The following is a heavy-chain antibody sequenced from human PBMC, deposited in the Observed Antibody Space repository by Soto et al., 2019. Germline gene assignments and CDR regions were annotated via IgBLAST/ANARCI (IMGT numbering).Heavy chain of an antibody. Sequence: QVQLQESGPGLVKPSETLSLTCTVSGGSVSSGSYYWSWIRQPPGKGLEWIGYIYYSGSTNYNPSLKRRVTTSVDTSKNRFSLKLSSVTAADTAVYYCARDQQVHLSYYYYGMDVWGQGTTVTVSS. J-gene: IGHJ6*02. V-gene: IGHV4-61*01. CDR2: IYYSGST. CDR3: ARDQQVHLSYYYYGMDV. CDR1: GGSVSSGSYY. D-gene: IGHD1-1*01.